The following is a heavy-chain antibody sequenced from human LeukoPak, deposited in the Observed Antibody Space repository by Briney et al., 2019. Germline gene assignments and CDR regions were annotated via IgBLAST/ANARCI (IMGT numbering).Heavy chain of an antibody. CDR3: ATIARWELLPWESRYFDY. J-gene: IGHJ4*02. D-gene: IGHD1-26*01. CDR1: GYTLTELS. Sequence: GASVKVSCKVSGYTLTELSMYWVRQAPGKGLEWMGGFDPEDGETIYAQKFQGRVTMTEDTSTDTAYMELSSLRSEDTAVYYCATIARWELLPWESRYFDYWGQGTLVTVSS. CDR2: FDPEDGET. V-gene: IGHV1-24*01.